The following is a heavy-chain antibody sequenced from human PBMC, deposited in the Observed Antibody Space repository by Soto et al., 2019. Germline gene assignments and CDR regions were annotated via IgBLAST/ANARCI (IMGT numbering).Heavy chain of an antibody. CDR3: ARDSSIAARYNRYNWFDP. CDR2: IIPIFGTA. J-gene: IGHJ5*02. Sequence: SVKVSCKASGGTFSSYAISWVRQAPGQGLEWMGGIIPIFGTANYAQKFQGRVTITADESTSTAYMELSSLRSEDTAVYYSARDSSIAARYNRYNWFDPWGQGTLVTVSS. CDR1: GGTFSSYA. V-gene: IGHV1-69*13. D-gene: IGHD6-6*01.